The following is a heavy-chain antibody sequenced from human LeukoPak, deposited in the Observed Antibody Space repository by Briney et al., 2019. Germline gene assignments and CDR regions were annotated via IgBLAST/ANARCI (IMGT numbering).Heavy chain of an antibody. D-gene: IGHD5-24*01. CDR1: GGSISNSSYY. J-gene: IGHJ4*02. CDR3: ARHGRMGTINPSY. CDR2: MYYSGST. Sequence: LETLSLTCTVSGGSISNSSYYWGWIRHPPGKGLEWIVSMYYSGSTYYNPSLKSRAPISVTTSKNQFSLKLRSLTPANPAFYYCARHGRMGTINPSYWGQGTLVSVSS. V-gene: IGHV4-39*01.